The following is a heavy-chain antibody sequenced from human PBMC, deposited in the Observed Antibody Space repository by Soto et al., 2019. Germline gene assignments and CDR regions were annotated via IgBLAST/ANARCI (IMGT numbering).Heavy chain of an antibody. CDR3: ARFPLRTLGVVNGKNWFDP. CDR1: GGSVSSGSYY. Sequence: KPSETLSLTCTVSGGSVSSGSYYWSWIRQPPGKGLEWIGYIYYSGSTNYNPSLKSRVTISVDTSKNQFSLKLSSVTAADTAVYYCARFPLRTLGVVNGKNWFDPWGQGTLVTVSS. V-gene: IGHV4-61*01. D-gene: IGHD3-3*01. CDR2: IYYSGST. J-gene: IGHJ5*02.